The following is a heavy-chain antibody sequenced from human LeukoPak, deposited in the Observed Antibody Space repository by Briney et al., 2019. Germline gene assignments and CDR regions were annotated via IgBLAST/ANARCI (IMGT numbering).Heavy chain of an antibody. CDR3: ARNLWFGDYYYYYGMDV. J-gene: IGHJ6*02. V-gene: IGHV1-69*04. Sequence: ASVKVSCKASGGTFSSYAISWVRQAPGQGLEWMGRIIPILGIANYAQKFQGGVTITADKSTSTAYMELSSLRSEDTAVYYCARNLWFGDYYYYYGMDVWGQGTTVTVSS. CDR1: GGTFSSYA. CDR2: IIPILGIA. D-gene: IGHD3-10*01.